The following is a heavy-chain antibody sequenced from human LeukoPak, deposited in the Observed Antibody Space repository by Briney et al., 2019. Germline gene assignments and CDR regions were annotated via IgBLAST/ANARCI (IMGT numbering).Heavy chain of an antibody. Sequence: SGPTLVKPTQTLTLTCTFSEFSLSTFGMGVGWIRQPPGKALEWLAVIYWNDDKRYSPSLESRLTITKDTSKNQVVLTMTNMDPVDTATYYCAHRSKLNNIWRTFDYWGQGTLVTVSS. V-gene: IGHV2-5*01. CDR3: AHRSKLNNIWRTFDY. CDR1: EFSLSTFGMG. J-gene: IGHJ4*02. D-gene: IGHD1-1*01. CDR2: IYWNDDK.